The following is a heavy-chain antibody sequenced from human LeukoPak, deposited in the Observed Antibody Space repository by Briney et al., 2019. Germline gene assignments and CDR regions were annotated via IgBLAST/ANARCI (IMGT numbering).Heavy chain of an antibody. V-gene: IGHV4-38-2*02. CDR3: AREEGATQDAN. CDR2: VYHTGGT. Sequence: SETLSLTCTVSGFSISSGYYWAWIRPPPGKGLEWIGSVYHTGGTYYNPSLKGRVTISVDTSRNQFSLRLSSVAAADTAVYYCAREEGATQDANWGQGTLVLVSS. D-gene: IGHD1-26*01. CDR1: GFSISSGYY. J-gene: IGHJ4*02.